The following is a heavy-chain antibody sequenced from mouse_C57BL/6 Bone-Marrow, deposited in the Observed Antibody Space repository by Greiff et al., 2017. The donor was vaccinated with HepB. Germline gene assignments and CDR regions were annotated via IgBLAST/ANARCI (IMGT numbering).Heavy chain of an antibody. J-gene: IGHJ4*01. CDR2: IHPNSGST. CDR1: GYTFTSYW. D-gene: IGHD2-4*01. V-gene: IGHV1-64*01. Sequence: QVQLQQPGAELVKPGASVKLSCKASGYTFTSYWMHWVKQRPGQGLEWIGMIHPNSGSTNYNEKFKSKATLTVDKSSSTAYMQLSSLTSEDSAVYYCARSGDYDYAMDYWGQGTSVTVSS. CDR3: ARSGDYDYAMDY.